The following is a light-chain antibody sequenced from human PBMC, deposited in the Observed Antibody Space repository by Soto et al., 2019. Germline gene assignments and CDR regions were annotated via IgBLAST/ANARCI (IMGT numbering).Light chain of an antibody. CDR3: QHYGTSPTWT. J-gene: IGKJ1*01. Sequence: DIVLTQSPGTLSLSPGERATLSCRASQSVSNSYLAWYQQKPGQAPRLLIYGASSRATGIPDRFSGDGSGTDFTLTISRLEPEDFVVYYCQHYGTSPTWTFGQGTKVAVK. CDR2: GAS. CDR1: QSVSNSY. V-gene: IGKV3-20*01.